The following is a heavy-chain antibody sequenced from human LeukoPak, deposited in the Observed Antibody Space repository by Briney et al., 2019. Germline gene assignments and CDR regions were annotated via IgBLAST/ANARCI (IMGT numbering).Heavy chain of an antibody. CDR2: IYYSGST. V-gene: IGHV4-39*01. D-gene: IGHD3-3*01. Sequence: PSETLSLTCTVSGGSISSSSYYWGWIRQPPGKGLEWIGSIYYSGSTYYNPSLKSRVTISVDTSKNQFSLKLSSVTAADTAVYYCARQQRSSGPSYYYYYYMDVWGKGTTVTVSS. CDR1: GGSISSSSYY. CDR3: ARQQRSSGPSYYYYYYMDV. J-gene: IGHJ6*03.